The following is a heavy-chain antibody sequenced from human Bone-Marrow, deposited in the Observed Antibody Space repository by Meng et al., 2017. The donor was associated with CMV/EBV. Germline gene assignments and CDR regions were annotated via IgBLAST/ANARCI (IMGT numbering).Heavy chain of an antibody. J-gene: IGHJ6*02. Sequence: ASVKVSCKASGYTFTSYGISWVRQAPGQGLEWMGWISAYNGNTNYAQKLQGRVTMTTDTSTSTAYMELRSLRSDDTAVYYCAADRSRFWSGYYRDGMDVWGQGTTVTVSS. CDR3: AADRSRFWSGYYRDGMDV. CDR2: ISAYNGNT. CDR1: GYTFTSYG. D-gene: IGHD3-3*01. V-gene: IGHV1-18*01.